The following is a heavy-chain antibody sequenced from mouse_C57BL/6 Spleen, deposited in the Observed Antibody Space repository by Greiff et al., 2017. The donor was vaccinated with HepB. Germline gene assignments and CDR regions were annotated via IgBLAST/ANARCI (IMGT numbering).Heavy chain of an antibody. D-gene: IGHD1-1*01. CDR2: INPSSGYT. CDR1: GYTFTSYT. J-gene: IGHJ3*01. CDR3: ARDNSYVVFAY. Sequence: VQLQESGAELARPGASVKMSCKASGYTFTSYTMHWVKQRPGQGLEWIGYINPSSGYTKYNQKFKDKATLTVDKSSSTAYMQLSSLTSEDSAVYYCARDNSYVVFAYWGQGTLVTVSA. V-gene: IGHV1-4*01.